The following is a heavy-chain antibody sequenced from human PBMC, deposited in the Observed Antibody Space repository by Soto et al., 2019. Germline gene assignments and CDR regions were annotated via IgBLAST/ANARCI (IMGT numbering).Heavy chain of an antibody. D-gene: IGHD6-19*01. J-gene: IGHJ6*02. CDR3: ARVPYNKGWSAYYGTDV. CDR1: GYTFTHYG. CDR2: INAGNGNT. Sequence: RASVKVSCKASGYTFTHYGIHWVRQAPGQRLEWMGWINAGNGNTKYSQNFQGRVTITRDTSASTAYMELSSLRSEDTAVFYCARVPYNKGWSAYYGTDVWGQGTTVTVSS. V-gene: IGHV1-3*01.